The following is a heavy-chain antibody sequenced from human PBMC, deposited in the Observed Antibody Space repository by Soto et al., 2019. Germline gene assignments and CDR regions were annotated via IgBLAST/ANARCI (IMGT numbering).Heavy chain of an antibody. CDR1: GVSITSGDYY. Sequence: SETLSLTCTVSGVSITSGDYYWNWIRQPPGKGLEWIGSIYYGVNTYYNPSLKSRVTISLDTSTNQFSLKLTSVTAADTAVYYCASFGVASMNWFDPWGQGTLVTVSS. J-gene: IGHJ5*02. D-gene: IGHD3-3*01. V-gene: IGHV4-30-4*01. CDR3: ASFGVASMNWFDP. CDR2: IYYGVNT.